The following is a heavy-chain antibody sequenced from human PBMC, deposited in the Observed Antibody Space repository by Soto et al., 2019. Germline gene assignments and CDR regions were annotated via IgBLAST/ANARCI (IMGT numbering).Heavy chain of an antibody. V-gene: IGHV4-39*07. CDR2: LYYSGST. CDR1: GPSLSSRSYD. CDR3: ARYDFWSGYAIDY. D-gene: IGHD3-3*01. Sequence: ETRSPTCPLSGPSLSSRSYDWGWIRKPSGKGLEWIGSLYYSGSTNYNPSLKSRVTISVDTSKNQFSLKLSSVTAADTAVYYCARYDFWSGYAIDYWGQGTLVTVSS. J-gene: IGHJ4*02.